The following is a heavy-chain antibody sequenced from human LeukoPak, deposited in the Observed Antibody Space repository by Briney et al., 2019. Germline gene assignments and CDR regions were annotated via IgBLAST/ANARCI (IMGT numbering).Heavy chain of an antibody. CDR1: GFTFSSFA. CDR2: ISDSGGTT. CDR3: AKEASGYGYYFDY. V-gene: IGHV3-23*01. Sequence: QPGGSLRLSCAVSGFTFSSFAMSWVRQAPGKGLEWVSVISDSGGTTFYADSVKGRFTISRDNSKNTLYLQMSSLRAEDTAVYYCAKEASGYGYYFDYWGQGTLVTVSS. D-gene: IGHD3-10*01. J-gene: IGHJ4*02.